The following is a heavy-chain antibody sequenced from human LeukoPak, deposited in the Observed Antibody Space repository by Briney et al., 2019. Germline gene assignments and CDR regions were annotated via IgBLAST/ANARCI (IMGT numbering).Heavy chain of an antibody. CDR2: IKTDGSEK. V-gene: IGHV3-7*01. D-gene: IGHD3-22*01. Sequence: PGGSLRLSCEGSGFTFSNYWMGWVRQAPGKGLQWVANIKTDGSEKYYVDSVKGRFTISRDNARNSLFLQMNSLRAEDTAVYYCARGRFNYDSSGYSSFYYWGQGTLVTVSS. CDR3: ARGRFNYDSSGYSSFYY. CDR1: GFTFSNYW. J-gene: IGHJ4*02.